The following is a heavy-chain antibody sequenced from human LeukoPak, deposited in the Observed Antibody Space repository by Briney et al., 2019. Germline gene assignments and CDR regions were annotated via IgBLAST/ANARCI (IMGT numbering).Heavy chain of an antibody. CDR1: GFTFSSYA. V-gene: IGHV3-30-3*01. J-gene: IGHJ4*02. CDR3: AKDRGDIVVVPAAGVFDY. D-gene: IGHD2-2*01. CDR2: VSYDGNNK. Sequence: AGGSLRLSCAASGFTFSSYAIHWVRQAPGKGLEWVGLVSYDGNNKYYADSVKGRFTISRDNSKNTLYLQMNSLRAEDTAVYYCAKDRGDIVVVPAAGVFDYWGQGTLVTVSS.